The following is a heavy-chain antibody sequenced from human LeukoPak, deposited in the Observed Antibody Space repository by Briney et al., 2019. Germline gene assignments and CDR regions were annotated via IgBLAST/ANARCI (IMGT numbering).Heavy chain of an antibody. CDR1: GGSISSGTYS. D-gene: IGHD1/OR15-1a*01. J-gene: IGHJ3*02. Sequence: SETLALTCAAPGGSISSGTYSWSWIRQPPGKGLEWIGDIYHSGSTYYNPSLKSQVTISVDRSKNQSSLKLSSVPAADTAVYYCARGWPGSNKDGFDIWGQGTKVTVSS. V-gene: IGHV4-30-2*01. CDR2: IYHSGST. CDR3: ARGWPGSNKDGFDI.